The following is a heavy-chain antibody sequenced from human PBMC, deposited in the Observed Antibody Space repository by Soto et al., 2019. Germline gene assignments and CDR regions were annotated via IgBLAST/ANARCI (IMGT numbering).Heavy chain of an antibody. D-gene: IGHD5-18*01. J-gene: IGHJ4*02. CDR1: GGSIISYD. CDR3: ERRYGSCFAY. V-gene: IGHV4-59*08. CDR2: IYYSGST. Sequence: SETLSLTCTVAGGSIISYDWSCIRQPPGKGLEWIGYIYYSGSTNYTPSLKSRVTISVDTSKNQFSLKLGSVTAADTPVYYCERRYGSCFAYWGQGTLVPVSS.